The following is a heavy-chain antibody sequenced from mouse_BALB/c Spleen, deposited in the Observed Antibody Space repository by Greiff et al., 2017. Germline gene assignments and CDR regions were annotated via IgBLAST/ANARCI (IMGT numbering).Heavy chain of an antibody. J-gene: IGHJ3*01. CDR2: INPGNGRT. V-gene: IGHV1S81*02. CDR3: ARSEGNYASWFAY. D-gene: IGHD2-1*01. CDR1: GYSFTSYG. Sequence: QVQLQQSGAELVKPGASVKLSCKASGYSFTSYGMHWVKQRPGQGLEWIGEINPGNGRTNYNEKFKSKATLTVDKTSSTAYMQLSSLTSEDSAVYYCARSEGNYASWFAYWGQGTLVTVSA.